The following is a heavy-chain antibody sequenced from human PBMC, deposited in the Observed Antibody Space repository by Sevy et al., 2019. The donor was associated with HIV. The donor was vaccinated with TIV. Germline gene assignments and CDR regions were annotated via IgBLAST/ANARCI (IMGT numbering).Heavy chain of an antibody. CDR1: GFTFSSYE. CDR2: ISSSGSTI. Sequence: GGSLRLSCAASGFTFSSYEMNWVRQAPGQGLEWVSYISSSGSTIYYADSVKGRFTISRDNAKNSLYLQMNSLRAEDTAVYYCARALSEYYYDSSGSLDYWGQGTLVTVSS. CDR3: ARALSEYYYDSSGSLDY. J-gene: IGHJ4*02. V-gene: IGHV3-48*03. D-gene: IGHD3-22*01.